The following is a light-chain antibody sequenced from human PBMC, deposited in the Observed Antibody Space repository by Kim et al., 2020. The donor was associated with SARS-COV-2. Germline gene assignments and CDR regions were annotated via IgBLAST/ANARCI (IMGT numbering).Light chain of an antibody. CDR2: DAS. Sequence: GDRVTIACRASQGISSALAWYQQKPGKAPKLLISDASSLESGVPSTFSGSGSGTDFTLTISSLQPEDFATYYCQQFNSYPLTFGPGTKVDIK. CDR3: QQFNSYPLT. CDR1: QGISSA. J-gene: IGKJ3*01. V-gene: IGKV1-13*02.